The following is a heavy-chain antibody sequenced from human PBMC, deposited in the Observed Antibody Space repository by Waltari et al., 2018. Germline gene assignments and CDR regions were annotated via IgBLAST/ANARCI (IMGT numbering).Heavy chain of an antibody. CDR3: ARSRHRPVPAAKTAFDI. J-gene: IGHJ3*02. CDR2: INHSGST. Sequence: QVQLQQWGAGLLKPSETLSLTCAVYGGSFSGYYWSWIRQPPGKGLEWIGEINHSGSTNYNPSLKSRVTISVDTSKNQFSLKLSSVTAADTAVYYCARSRHRPVPAAKTAFDIWGQGTMVTVSS. D-gene: IGHD2-2*01. CDR1: GGSFSGYY. V-gene: IGHV4-34*01.